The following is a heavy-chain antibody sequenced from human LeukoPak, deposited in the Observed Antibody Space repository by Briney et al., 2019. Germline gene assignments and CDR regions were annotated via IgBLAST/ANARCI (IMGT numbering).Heavy chain of an antibody. D-gene: IGHD3-16*01. V-gene: IGHV4-39*01. J-gene: IGHJ4*02. CDR3: ARHQVMGRSDSPFDY. CDR2: YFSGTT. Sequence: YFSGTTSYNPSLKTRVTISGETSKRQFSLKLSSVTAADTAVYYCARHQVMGRSDSPFDYWGQGTLVTVSS.